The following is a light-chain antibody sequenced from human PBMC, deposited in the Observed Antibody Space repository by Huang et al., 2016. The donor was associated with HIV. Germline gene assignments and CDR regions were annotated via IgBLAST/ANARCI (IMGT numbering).Light chain of an antibody. CDR1: QSLNKF. CDR2: NAT. V-gene: IGKV3-11*01. Sequence: IVLTQSPTTLSLSPGERATLSCRASQSLNKFLAWYQQQPGQAPRRLIYNATDRATGVTAMFSGGGSGTDFTLTITDLKAEDFAIYYCQQRSSSLTFGGGTKVEIK. J-gene: IGKJ4*01. CDR3: QQRSSSLT.